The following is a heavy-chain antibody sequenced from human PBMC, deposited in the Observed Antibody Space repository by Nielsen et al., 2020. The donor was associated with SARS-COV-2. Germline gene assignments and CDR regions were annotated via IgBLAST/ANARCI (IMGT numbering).Heavy chain of an antibody. D-gene: IGHD3-10*01. CDR3: ARGDYLWFGESGGMDV. J-gene: IGHJ6*02. CDR1: GGSISSGGYY. V-gene: IGHV4-31*03. Sequence: SETLFLTCTVSGGSISSGGYYWSWIRQHPGKGLEWIGYIYYSGSTYYNPSLKSRVTISVDTSKNQFSLKLSSVTAADTAVYYCARGDYLWFGESGGMDVWGQGTTVTVSS. CDR2: IYYSGST.